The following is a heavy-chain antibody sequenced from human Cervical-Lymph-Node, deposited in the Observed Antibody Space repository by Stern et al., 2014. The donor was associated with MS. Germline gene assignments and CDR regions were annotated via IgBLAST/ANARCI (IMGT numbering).Heavy chain of an antibody. J-gene: IGHJ4*02. V-gene: IGHV3-30*04. D-gene: IGHD2-15*01. CDR1: GFTFSSLA. CDR2: ISYDGSKE. CDR3: ATKAPPYCSGASCYEY. Sequence: VQLVESGGGVVQPGRSLRLSCAASGFTFSSLAMHWVRQAPGKGLEWVSLISYDGSKEDYADSVKGRFTISRDNSKSTLYLQLNSLRVEDTAVYYCATKAPPYCSGASCYEYWGQGTLVTVSS.